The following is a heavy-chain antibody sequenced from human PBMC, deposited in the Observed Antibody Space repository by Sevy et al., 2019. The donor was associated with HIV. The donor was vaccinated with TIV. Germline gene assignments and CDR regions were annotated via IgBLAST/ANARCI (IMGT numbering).Heavy chain of an antibody. CDR2: IKEDGSQK. J-gene: IGHJ4*02. D-gene: IGHD3-9*01. Sequence: GGSLRLSCVASGFSFSKYWMSWVRQAPGKGLEWVANIKEDGSQKNYLESVKGRFTISGDNAKNLLYLQMNNLRADDTAVYYCARDPDILSGYPSHYFDYWGQGTLVTVSS. CDR1: GFSFSKYW. CDR3: ARDPDILSGYPSHYFDY. V-gene: IGHV3-7*01.